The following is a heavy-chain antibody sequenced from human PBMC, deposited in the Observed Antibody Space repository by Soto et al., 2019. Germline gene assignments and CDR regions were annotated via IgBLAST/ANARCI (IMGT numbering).Heavy chain of an antibody. Sequence: QVQLQESGPGLLKPSQPLSPPCTFPGGSFTGGDYYWSGIRHPPGKGLEWIGYIYYSGSTYYNPPLKSRVTISVDTSKNQFSLKLSSVTAADTAVYYCARVGGFGATTIDYWGQGTLVTVSS. D-gene: IGHD3-10*01. CDR1: GGSFTGGDYY. CDR2: IYYSGST. CDR3: ARVGGFGATTIDY. V-gene: IGHV4-30-4*01. J-gene: IGHJ4*02.